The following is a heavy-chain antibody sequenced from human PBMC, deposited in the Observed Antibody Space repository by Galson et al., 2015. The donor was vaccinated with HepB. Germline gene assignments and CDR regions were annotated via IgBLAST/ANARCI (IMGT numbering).Heavy chain of an antibody. CDR2: INPSGGST. D-gene: IGHD3-9*01. CDR1: GYTFTNYY. V-gene: IGHV1-46*01. CDR3: ARGTRFDILSGRNWFDP. J-gene: IGHJ5*02. Sequence: SVKVSCKASGYTFTNYYIHWVRQAPGQGLEWIGLINPSGGSTIYSQKFQGRLTMTRDTSTNIVYMELSRLTSGDTAVYFCARGTRFDILSGRNWFDPWGQGSLVTVS.